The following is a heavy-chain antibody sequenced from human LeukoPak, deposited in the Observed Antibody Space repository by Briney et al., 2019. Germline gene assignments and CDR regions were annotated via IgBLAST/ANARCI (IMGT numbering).Heavy chain of an antibody. CDR3: AKCARTPEGGSGWCNWFDT. CDR1: GFTFGNYA. Sequence: GGSLRLSCAASGFTFGNYAMNWVRQAPGHGLEWVSPLSSSGGNTNYTDSGTGRLTISRDNPKNTLFLQMNRLRAEYTALYSCAKCARTPEGGSGWCNWFDTWGQGTQVSVSS. J-gene: IGHJ5*02. D-gene: IGHD3-3*01. CDR2: LSSSGGNT. V-gene: IGHV3-23*01.